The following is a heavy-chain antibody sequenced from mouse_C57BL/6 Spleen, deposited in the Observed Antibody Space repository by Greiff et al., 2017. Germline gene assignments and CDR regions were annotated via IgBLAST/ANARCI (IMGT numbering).Heavy chain of an antibody. V-gene: IGHV3-6*01. CDR3: ARGVFDY. Sequence: EVQLQQSGPGLVKPSQSLSLTCSVTGYSITSGYYWNWIRQFPGNKLEWMGYISYDGSNNYNPSLKNRISITRDTSKNQFFLKLNSVTTEDTATYYCARGVFDYWDQGTTLTVSS. CDR1: GYSITSGYY. CDR2: ISYDGSN. J-gene: IGHJ2*01.